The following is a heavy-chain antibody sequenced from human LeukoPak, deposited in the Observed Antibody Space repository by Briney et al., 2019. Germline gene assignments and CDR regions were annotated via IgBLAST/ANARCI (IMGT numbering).Heavy chain of an antibody. J-gene: IGHJ6*02. CDR3: ARDMVPGAGNHYGMDV. Sequence: ASVTVSFKASGYMFANYGINWVRQAPGQGLEWMGWISADKGNTKYAQRFQGRATMTTDTSTTTAYMELRSLRSDDTAVNHCARDMVPGAGNHYGMDVWGQGTTVTVSS. CDR2: ISADKGNT. V-gene: IGHV1-18*01. D-gene: IGHD1-1*01. CDR1: GYMFANYG.